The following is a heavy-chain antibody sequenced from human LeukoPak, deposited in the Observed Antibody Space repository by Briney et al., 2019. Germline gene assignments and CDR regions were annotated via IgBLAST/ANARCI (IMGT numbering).Heavy chain of an antibody. J-gene: IGHJ4*02. CDR3: ARDWSWGVFIPFDY. V-gene: IGHV3-21*01. Sequence: PGRSLRLSCAASGFTFSSYGMHWVRQAPGKGLEWVSSISSSSSYIYYADSVRGRFTISRDNAKNSLYLQMNSLRAEDTAVYYCARDWSWGVFIPFDYWGQGTLVTVSS. CDR2: ISSSSSYI. CDR1: GFTFSSYG. D-gene: IGHD1-26*01.